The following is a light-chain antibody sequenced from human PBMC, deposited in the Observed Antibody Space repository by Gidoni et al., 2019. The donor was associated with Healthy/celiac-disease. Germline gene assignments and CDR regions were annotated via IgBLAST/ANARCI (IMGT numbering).Light chain of an antibody. CDR2: DA. Sequence: DIQMTQSPSTLSASVGDRVTITCRASQSISSWLAWYQQKPGKAPKLLIYDASRFSGSGSGTEFTLTISSLQPDDFATYSCQQYNSYGYTFGQGTKLEIK. J-gene: IGKJ2*01. CDR3: QQYNSYGYT. V-gene: IGKV1-5*01. CDR1: QSISSW.